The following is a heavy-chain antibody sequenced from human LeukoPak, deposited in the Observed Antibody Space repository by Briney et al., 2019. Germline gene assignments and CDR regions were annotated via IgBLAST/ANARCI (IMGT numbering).Heavy chain of an antibody. CDR1: GFTFSSYA. Sequence: GGSLRLSCAASGFTFSSYAMSWVRQAPGKGLEWVSAISGSGGSTYYADSVRGRFTISRDNSKNPLYLQMNSLRAEDTAVYYCAKGKIVGATFFDYWGQGTLVTVSS. CDR3: AKGKIVGATFFDY. V-gene: IGHV3-23*01. J-gene: IGHJ4*02. D-gene: IGHD1-26*01. CDR2: ISGSGGST.